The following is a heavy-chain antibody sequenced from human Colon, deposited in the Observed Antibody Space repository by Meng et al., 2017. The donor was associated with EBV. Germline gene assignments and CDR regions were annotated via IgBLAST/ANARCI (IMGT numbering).Heavy chain of an antibody. V-gene: IGHV4-30-4*01. CDR2: IHHSGSA. CDR1: GGSMSSGNYY. Sequence: QSPEWSPGPVEPYKTLSLTCTVSGGSMSSGNYYWSWIRQPPGKGLEWIGYIHHSGSAYYNPSLKSRVSISVDTSKSQFSLNLNSMTAADTAVYYCASFDHIPRRNYFDYWGQGTLVTVSS. J-gene: IGHJ4*02. D-gene: IGHD2-21*01. CDR3: ASFDHIPRRNYFDY.